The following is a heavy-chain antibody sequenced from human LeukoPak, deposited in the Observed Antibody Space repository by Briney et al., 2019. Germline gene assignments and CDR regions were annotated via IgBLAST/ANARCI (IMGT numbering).Heavy chain of an antibody. Sequence: SETLSLTYAVYGGSFSGYYWSWVRQSPRKGLDWIGEINHSGSTTYNPSLKSRVTISVDTSKNQFSLKLSSVTAADTAVYYCARGPRGELRFLEWSSNPYYYYQGFDVWDQGTTVTVS. CDR1: GGSFSGYY. CDR3: ARGPRGELRFLEWSSNPYYYYQGFDV. J-gene: IGHJ6*02. V-gene: IGHV4-34*01. CDR2: INHSGST. D-gene: IGHD3-3*01.